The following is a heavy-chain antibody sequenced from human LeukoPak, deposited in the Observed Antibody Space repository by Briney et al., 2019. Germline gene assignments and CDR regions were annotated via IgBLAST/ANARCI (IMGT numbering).Heavy chain of an antibody. CDR2: NYSGGST. CDR3: AKSVVVTEGLDY. V-gene: IGHV3-53*01. CDR1: GFTVSSNY. Sequence: GGSLRLSCAASGFTVSSNYMSWVRQAPGKGLEWVSVNYSGGSTYYADSVKGRFTISRDNSKNTLYLQMNSLRAEDTAVYYCAKSVVVTEGLDYWGQGTLVTVSS. J-gene: IGHJ4*02. D-gene: IGHD2-21*02.